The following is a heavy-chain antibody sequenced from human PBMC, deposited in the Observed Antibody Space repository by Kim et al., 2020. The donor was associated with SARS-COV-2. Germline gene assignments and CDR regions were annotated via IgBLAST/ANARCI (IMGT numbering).Heavy chain of an antibody. CDR3: ARDPGIAVAGTENAFDI. J-gene: IGHJ3*02. CDR1: GFTFSNYA. D-gene: IGHD6-19*01. CDR2: VTYNGSSK. Sequence: GGSLRLSCAASGFTFSNYAMHWVRQAPGKGLEWVADVTYNGSSKFYADSVMGRFTISRDNSRNMLYLQMNSLRAEDTAVYYCARDPGIAVAGTENAFDIWGQGTMVTVSS. V-gene: IGHV3-30-3*01.